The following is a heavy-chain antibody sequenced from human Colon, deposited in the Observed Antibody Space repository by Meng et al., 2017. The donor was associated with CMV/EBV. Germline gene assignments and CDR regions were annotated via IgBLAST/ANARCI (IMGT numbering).Heavy chain of an antibody. D-gene: IGHD1-1*01. CDR2: IKEDGRGQ. J-gene: IGHJ6*02. Sequence: GGSLRLSCAASGFSFSQYEMNWVRQAPGKGLEWVANIKEDGRGQWYVDSVKGRFTISRDNARKSLYLQMNSLRAEDTAVYYCVRYENLQHGMDVWGQGTTVTVSS. CDR3: VRYENLQHGMDV. V-gene: IGHV3-7*01. CDR1: GFSFSQYE.